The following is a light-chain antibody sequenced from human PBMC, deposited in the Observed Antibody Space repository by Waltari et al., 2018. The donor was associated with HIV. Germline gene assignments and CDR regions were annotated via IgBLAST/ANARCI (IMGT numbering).Light chain of an antibody. CDR2: EVI. J-gene: IGLJ2*01. Sequence: QSALTQPASVSGSPGQSITISCTGTSSDVGGYNYVSWYQHHPDKAPKPMTSEVINRPSGVANRFSGSKAGTTSSLTISGLQAEDESDYYCSSYSSSSTLDVVFGGGTKLTVL. V-gene: IGLV2-14*01. CDR3: SSYSSSSTLDVV. CDR1: SSDVGGYNY.